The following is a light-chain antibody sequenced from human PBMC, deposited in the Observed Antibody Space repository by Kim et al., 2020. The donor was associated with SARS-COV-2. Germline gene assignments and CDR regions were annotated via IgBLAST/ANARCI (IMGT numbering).Light chain of an antibody. CDR2: DAS. V-gene: IGKV1-33*01. CDR1: LDIRNY. CDR3: QQYDNPPFT. Sequence: DIQMTQSPSSLSTSVGDRVTITCQASLDIRNYLNWYQQKPGKAPKPLIYDASNLEAGVPSRFSGSGAGSHFTFTISSLQPEDIATYYCQQYDNPPFTFGQGTKLEI. J-gene: IGKJ2*01.